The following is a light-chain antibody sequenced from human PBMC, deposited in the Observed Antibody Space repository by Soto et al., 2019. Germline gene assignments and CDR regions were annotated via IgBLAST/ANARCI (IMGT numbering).Light chain of an antibody. V-gene: IGKV3-20*01. CDR3: QQYGSSLTWT. CDR1: QSVSSSY. CDR2: GAS. J-gene: IGKJ1*01. Sequence: EIVLTQSPGTLSLSPGERATLSCRDSQSVSSSYLAWYQPKPGQAPRLLIFGASSRATGIPDRFSVSGSVTDFTLTISRLEPEDFAVYYCQQYGSSLTWTCGQGTKVEIK.